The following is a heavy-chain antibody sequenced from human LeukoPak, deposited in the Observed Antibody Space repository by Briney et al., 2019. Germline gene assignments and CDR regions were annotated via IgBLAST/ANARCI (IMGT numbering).Heavy chain of an antibody. D-gene: IGHD3-22*01. Sequence: SGGSLRLSCAASGFTFSSYAMSWVRQAPGKGLECVSTISGTGGTTYYADSVKGRFTISRGNAKNSLYLQMNSLRADDTAFYYCAKDMGPAYYDGSAFYYCYGMDVWGQGTTVTVSS. CDR2: ISGTGGTT. J-gene: IGHJ6*02. CDR1: GFTFSSYA. CDR3: AKDMGPAYYDGSAFYYCYGMDV. V-gene: IGHV3-23*01.